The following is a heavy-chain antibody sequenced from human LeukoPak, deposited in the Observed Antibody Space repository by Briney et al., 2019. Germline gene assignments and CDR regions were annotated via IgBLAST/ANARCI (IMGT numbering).Heavy chain of an antibody. CDR1: GFAFSPYA. V-gene: IGHV3-48*01. D-gene: IGHD2-15*01. J-gene: IGHJ4*02. CDR3: AGDRMGGSFDY. Sequence: GGSLRLSCAASGFAFSPYAMNWVRQAPGKGLEWVSFITGDSNTIYYADSMKGRFTVSRDNAENSLYLQMNSLSAEDTAVYYCAGDRMGGSFDYWGQGTLVTVSS. CDR2: ITGDSNTI.